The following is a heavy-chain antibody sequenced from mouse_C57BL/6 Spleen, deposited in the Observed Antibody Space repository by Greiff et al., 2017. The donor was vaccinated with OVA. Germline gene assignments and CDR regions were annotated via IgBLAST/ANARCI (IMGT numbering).Heavy chain of an antibody. J-gene: IGHJ1*03. Sequence: VQLKESGPELVKPGASVKISCKASGYSFTGYYMHWVKQSHGNILDWIGYIYPYNGVSSYNQNFKGKATLTVDKSSSTAYMELRSLTSEDSAVYSCARSPYDNWYFDVWGTGTTVTVSS. CDR2: IYPYNGVS. V-gene: IGHV1-31*01. CDR3: ARSPYDNWYFDV. CDR1: GYSFTGYY. D-gene: IGHD2-3*01.